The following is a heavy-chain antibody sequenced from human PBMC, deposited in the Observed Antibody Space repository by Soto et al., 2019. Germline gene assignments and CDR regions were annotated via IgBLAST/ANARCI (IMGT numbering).Heavy chain of an antibody. D-gene: IGHD6-19*01. Sequence: QVQLVQSGAEVKKPGSSVKVSCKASGGTFSSYAISWVRQAPGQGLEWMGGIIPIFGTANYAQKFQGRFTITADASTSTAYMELSSLRSEDTAVYYCARGGLYSSVPTPYNWFDPWGQGTLVTVSS. V-gene: IGHV1-69*01. CDR2: IIPIFGTA. CDR1: GGTFSSYA. J-gene: IGHJ5*02. CDR3: ARGGLYSSVPTPYNWFDP.